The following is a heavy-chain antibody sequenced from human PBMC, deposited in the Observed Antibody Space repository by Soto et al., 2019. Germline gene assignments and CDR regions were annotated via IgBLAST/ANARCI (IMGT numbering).Heavy chain of an antibody. V-gene: IGHV4-34*01. CDR1: GGSFSGYY. J-gene: IGHJ6*02. CDR2: INHGGST. CDR3: ARGLIVVVPAASYYYYSRMDV. D-gene: IGHD2-2*01. Sequence: SETLSLTCAVYGGSFSGYYWSWIRQPPGKGLEWIGEINHGGSTNYNPSLKSRVTISVDTSKNQFSLKLSSVTAADTAVYYCARGLIVVVPAASYYYYSRMDVCGQGPTVTVSS.